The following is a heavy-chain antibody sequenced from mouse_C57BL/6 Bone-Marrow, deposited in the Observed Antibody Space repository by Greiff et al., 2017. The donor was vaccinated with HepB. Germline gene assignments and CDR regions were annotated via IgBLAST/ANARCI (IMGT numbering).Heavy chain of an antibody. D-gene: IGHD2-1*01. CDR2: FHPNSGST. CDR1: GYTFTSYW. V-gene: IGHV1-64*01. CDR3: AKTSYGNYDAMDY. Sequence: QVQLQQPGAELVKPGASVKLSCKASGYTFTSYWMHWVKQRPGQGLEWIGMFHPNSGSTNYNEKFKSKATLTVDKSSSTAYMQLSSLTSEDSAVYFCAKTSYGNYDAMDYWGQGTSVTVSS. J-gene: IGHJ4*01.